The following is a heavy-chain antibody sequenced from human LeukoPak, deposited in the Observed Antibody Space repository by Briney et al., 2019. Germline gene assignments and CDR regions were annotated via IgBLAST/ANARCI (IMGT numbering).Heavy chain of an antibody. CDR2: IYYSGST. D-gene: IGHD6-13*01. J-gene: IGHJ5*02. Sequence: SETLSLTCNVSGGPINSNIYYWAWVRQPPGKGLEWIGSIYYSGSTYYNPSLRSRVTISVDTSKNQFSLKLSSVTAADTAVYYCARQQQLVRRYNWFDPWGQGTLVTVSS. CDR3: ARQQQLVRRYNWFDP. V-gene: IGHV4-39*01. CDR1: GGPINSNIYY.